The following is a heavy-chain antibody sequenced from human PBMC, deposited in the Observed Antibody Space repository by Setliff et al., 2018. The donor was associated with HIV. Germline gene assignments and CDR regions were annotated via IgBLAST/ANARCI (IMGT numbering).Heavy chain of an antibody. V-gene: IGHV4-4*08. Sequence: ETLSLTCSVSGASISSYYWSWIRQPPGKGLEWIGYISPTGNTNYNPSLKSRVTISRDNAKNSLYLQMNSLRAEDTAVYYCARDPGSGWYVNRYLDYWGQGTLVTVSS. J-gene: IGHJ4*02. CDR1: GASISSYY. CDR2: ISPTGNT. D-gene: IGHD6-19*01. CDR3: ARDPGSGWYVNRYLDY.